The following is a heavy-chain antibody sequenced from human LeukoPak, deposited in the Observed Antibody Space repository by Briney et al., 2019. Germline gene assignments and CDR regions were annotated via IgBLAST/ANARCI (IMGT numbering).Heavy chain of an antibody. CDR3: ARNPNPDGAFDI. V-gene: IGHV3-21*01. J-gene: IGHJ3*02. Sequence: GGSLRLSCAASGFTFSSYSMNWVRQAPGKGLEWVSSISSSSSYIYYADSVKGRFTISRDNAKNSLYLQMNSLRAEDTAVYYCARNPNPDGAFDIWGQGTMVTVSS. D-gene: IGHD5-24*01. CDR1: GFTFSSYS. CDR2: ISSSSSYI.